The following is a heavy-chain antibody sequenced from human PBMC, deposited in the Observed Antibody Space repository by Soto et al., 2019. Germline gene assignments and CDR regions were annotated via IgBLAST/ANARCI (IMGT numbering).Heavy chain of an antibody. V-gene: IGHV3-53*01. J-gene: IGHJ4*02. Sequence: LSLTCAASGFTVSSNYMSWVRQAPGKGLEWVSVIYSGGSTYYADSVKGRFTISRDNSKNTLYLQMNSLRAEDTAVYYCARGPSIAAHFDYWGQGTLVTVSS. D-gene: IGHD6-13*01. CDR2: IYSGGST. CDR1: GFTVSSNY. CDR3: ARGPSIAAHFDY.